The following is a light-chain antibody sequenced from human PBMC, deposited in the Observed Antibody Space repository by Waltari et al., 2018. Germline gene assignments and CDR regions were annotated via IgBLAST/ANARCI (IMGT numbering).Light chain of an antibody. J-gene: IGLJ3*02. V-gene: IGLV1-47*01. CDR1: TSHTGRNS. Sequence: QSVLTQPPSVSGTPAQRVTLSCSVTTSHTGRNSVYSYRQLPGTAPKLLIYMNYQRPSGFPTRVSGSRSGSSASLAISGRQSEDEADYYCATWDDTLSGPRVFGGGTRLTVL. CDR3: ATWDDTLSGPRV. CDR2: MNY.